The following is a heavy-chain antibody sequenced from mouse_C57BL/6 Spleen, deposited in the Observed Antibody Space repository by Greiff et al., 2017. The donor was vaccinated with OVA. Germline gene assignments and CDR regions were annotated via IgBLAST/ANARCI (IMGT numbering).Heavy chain of an antibody. CDR2: IDPSDSDT. CDR3: ARTKLYKLIDY. D-gene: IGHD1-3*01. J-gene: IGHJ2*01. Sequence: QVQLQQSGAELVRPGSSVKLSCKASGYTFTNYWMHWVKQRPIQGLEWIANIDPSDSDTYYNQKFKDKATLTADKSSSTAYMQLSSLTSEDSAVCDSARTKLYKLIDYWGQGTTLTVSS. V-gene: IGHV1-52*01. CDR1: GYTFTNYW.